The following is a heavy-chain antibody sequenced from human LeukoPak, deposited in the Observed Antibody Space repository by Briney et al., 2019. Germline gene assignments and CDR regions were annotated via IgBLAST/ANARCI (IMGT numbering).Heavy chain of an antibody. J-gene: IGHJ4*02. Sequence: SETLSLTCTVSGYSISSGYYWGWIRPPPGKGLEWIGSIYHSGSTYYNPSLKSRVTISVDTSKNQFSLKLSSVTAADTAVYYCARAEVDYYDSSGYLDYWGQGTLVTVSS. V-gene: IGHV4-38-2*02. CDR2: IYHSGST. CDR1: GYSISSGYY. CDR3: ARAEVDYYDSSGYLDY. D-gene: IGHD3-22*01.